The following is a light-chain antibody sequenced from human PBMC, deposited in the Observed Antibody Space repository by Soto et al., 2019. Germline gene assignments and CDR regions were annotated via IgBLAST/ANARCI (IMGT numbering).Light chain of an antibody. CDR3: QQYYGSPGIT. J-gene: IGKJ5*01. V-gene: IGKV3-20*01. CDR1: QSVSSNY. CDR2: GAS. Sequence: EIVLTQSPGTLSLSPGERATLSCRASQSVSSNYLAWYQQKPGQAPRLLIYGASSRATDIPDRFSGSGSGTDFTLTISRLEPEDFAVYYCQQYYGSPGITFGHGTRLEIK.